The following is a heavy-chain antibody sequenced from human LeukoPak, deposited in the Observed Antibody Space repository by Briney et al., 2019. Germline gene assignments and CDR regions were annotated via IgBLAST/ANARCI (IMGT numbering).Heavy chain of an antibody. V-gene: IGHV3-21*01. Sequence: PGGSLRLSCAASGFTFSSYNTNWVRQAPGKGLEWVSSINSGSTYINYADSVKGRFTISRDNAENSLYLQMSSLRAEDTAVYYCARVSLGNNYGSGSYDYWGQGTLVTVSS. D-gene: IGHD3-10*01. CDR2: INSGSTYI. CDR3: ARVSLGNNYGSGSYDY. CDR1: GFTFSSYN. J-gene: IGHJ4*02.